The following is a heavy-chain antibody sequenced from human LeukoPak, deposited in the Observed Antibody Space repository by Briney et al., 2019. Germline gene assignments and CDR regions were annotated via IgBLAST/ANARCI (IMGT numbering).Heavy chain of an antibody. V-gene: IGHV4-34*01. CDR3: ARNTIIVGATTAFDI. CDR1: GGSFSGYY. Sequence: PSETLSLTCAAYGGSFSGYYWSWIRQPPGKGLEWIGEINHSGSTNYNPSLKSRVTISVDTSKNQFSLKLSSVTAADTAVYYCARNTIIVGATTAFDIWGQGTMVTVSS. D-gene: IGHD1-26*01. J-gene: IGHJ3*02. CDR2: INHSGST.